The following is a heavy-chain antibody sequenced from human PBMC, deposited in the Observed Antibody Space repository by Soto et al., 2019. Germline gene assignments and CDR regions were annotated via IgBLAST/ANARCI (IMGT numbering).Heavy chain of an antibody. V-gene: IGHV1-58*01. CDR3: AADPSYYDILTGSVYYYYYSMDV. D-gene: IGHD3-9*01. Sequence: SVKVSCKASGFTFTSSAVQWVRQARGQRLEWIGWIVVGSGNANYAQKFQERVTITRDMSTSTAYMELSSLRSEDTAVYYCAADPSYYDILTGSVYYYYYSMDVWGQGTTVTVSS. CDR2: IVVGSGNA. J-gene: IGHJ6*02. CDR1: GFTFTSSA.